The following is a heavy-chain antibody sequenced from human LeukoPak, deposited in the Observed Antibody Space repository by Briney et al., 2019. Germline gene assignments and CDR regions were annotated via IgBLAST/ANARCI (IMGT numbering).Heavy chain of an antibody. V-gene: IGHV3-30*02. J-gene: IGHJ1*01. CDR3: AKDRWYHDSSGYPEYFQH. CDR2: IRYDGSNK. D-gene: IGHD3-22*01. Sequence: PGGSLRLSCAASGFTFSTYGMHWVHQAPGKGLEWVAFIRYDGSNKYYADSVKGRFTISRDNSKNTLYLQMNSLRAEDTAVYYCAKDRWYHDSSGYPEYFQHWGQGTLVTVSS. CDR1: GFTFSTYG.